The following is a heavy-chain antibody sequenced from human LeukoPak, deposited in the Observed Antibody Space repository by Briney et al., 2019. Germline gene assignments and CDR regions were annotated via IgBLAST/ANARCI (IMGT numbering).Heavy chain of an antibody. Sequence: SETLSLTRAVYGGSFSGYYWSWIRQPPGKGLEWIGEINHSGSTNYNPSLKSRVTISVDTSKNQFSLKLSSVTAADTAVYYCARASNWNGNWFDPWGQGTLVTVSS. CDR3: ARASNWNGNWFDP. CDR2: INHSGST. D-gene: IGHD1-20*01. V-gene: IGHV4-34*01. J-gene: IGHJ5*02. CDR1: GGSFSGYY.